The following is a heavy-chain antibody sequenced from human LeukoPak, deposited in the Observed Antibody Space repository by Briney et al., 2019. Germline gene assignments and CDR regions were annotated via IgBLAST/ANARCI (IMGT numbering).Heavy chain of an antibody. CDR1: GDSITRYC. Sequence: TSETLSLTCSVSGDSITRYCWSWVRQPPGKGVEWIAYSHSNGDTNYNPSLKSRVSISVDTSNKEISLNLRSVTDADTAIYYCTSESKGTLYDSTAAFGNSGQGALVTVSS. V-gene: IGHV4-59*01. CDR2: SHSNGDT. J-gene: IGHJ4*02. D-gene: IGHD2/OR15-2a*01. CDR3: TSESKGTLYDSTAAFGN.